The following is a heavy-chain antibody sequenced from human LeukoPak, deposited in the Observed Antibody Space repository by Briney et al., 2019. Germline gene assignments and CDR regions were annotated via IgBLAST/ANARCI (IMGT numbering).Heavy chain of an antibody. V-gene: IGHV1-8*01. CDR3: ARESPMDV. Sequence: ASVKVPFKASVYTLTNYHINWVRQATGQWLEWMEWMKPNSGNTGYAQKFQGRVTMTRNNSISTAYMELSSLRSEDTAVYYCARESPMDVWGKGTTVTVSS. CDR1: VYTLTNYH. J-gene: IGHJ6*04. CDR2: MKPNSGNT.